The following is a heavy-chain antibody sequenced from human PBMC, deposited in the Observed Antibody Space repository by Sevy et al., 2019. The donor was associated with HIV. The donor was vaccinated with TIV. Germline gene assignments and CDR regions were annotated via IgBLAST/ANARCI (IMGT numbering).Heavy chain of an antibody. J-gene: IGHJ6*02. Sequence: GGSLRLSCIGSGFSFSYYGIHWVRQSPGKGLDWVALISHDGINEYYAAPVKGRLTISRDNSKNTVYLEMSSLRNEGTAIYFCANAYSGSYSHSYLYALDVWGQGTTVTVSS. CDR3: ANAYSGSYSHSYLYALDV. D-gene: IGHD1-26*01. V-gene: IGHV3-30*18. CDR2: ISHDGINE. CDR1: GFSFSYYG.